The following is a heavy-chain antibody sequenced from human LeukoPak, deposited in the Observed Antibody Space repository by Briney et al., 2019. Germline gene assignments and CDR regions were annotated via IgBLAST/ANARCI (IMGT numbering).Heavy chain of an antibody. CDR3: ERDFVGPVDS. CDR2: INEDGSRT. J-gene: IGHJ4*02. V-gene: IGHV3-74*01. D-gene: IGHD2-21*01. CDR1: GFTVSNYW. Sequence: GGSLRLSCAASGFTVSNYWMHWVRQAPGKGLVWVSRINEDGSRTDHADTVRGRFTISRDSGKNTLYLQMNSLGAEDTAVYFCERDFVGPVDSWGQGTQVAVSS.